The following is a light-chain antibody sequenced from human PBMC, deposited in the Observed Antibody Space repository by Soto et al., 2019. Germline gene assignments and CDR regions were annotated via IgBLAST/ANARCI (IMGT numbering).Light chain of an antibody. CDR2: DAS. CDR1: QSITNW. CDR3: QQYNTYST. Sequence: DIQMTQSASSLSASVGDRVTITCRASQSITNWLAWYQQKPGKAPKLLIYDASSLESGVPSRFSGGGFGTEFTLTINSLQPDDFATYYCQQYNTYSTFGQGTKVDIK. V-gene: IGKV1-5*01. J-gene: IGKJ1*01.